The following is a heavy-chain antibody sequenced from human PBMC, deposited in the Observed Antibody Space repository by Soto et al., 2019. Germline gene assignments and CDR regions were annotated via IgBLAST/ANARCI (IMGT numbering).Heavy chain of an antibody. CDR3: ARTRMEWALYIDN. CDR2: ISSSSRTI. CDR1: GFSFSDSG. D-gene: IGHD3-3*01. V-gene: IGHV3-48*01. Sequence: EVQLVESGGGLIQPGGSMRLSCEASGFSFSDSGMNWVRRAPGKRLEWISYISSSSRTIYYAATVEGRFTISRDNVRNSVHLQMNSLRGEDTGVYYCARTRMEWALYIDNWGLGTLVTVSS. J-gene: IGHJ4*02.